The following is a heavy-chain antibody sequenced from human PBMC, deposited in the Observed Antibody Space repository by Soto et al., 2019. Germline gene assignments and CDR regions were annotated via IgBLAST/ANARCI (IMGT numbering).Heavy chain of an antibody. V-gene: IGHV3-23*01. CDR2: ISGSGGST. CDR3: ANGVAATLLFSGPRRVAEYFQH. CDR1: GFTFSSYA. J-gene: IGHJ1*01. Sequence: GGSLRLSCAASGFTFSSYAMSWVRQAPGKGLEWVSSISGSGGSTYYADSVKGRFTISRENSKNTLYLQMNSLRAEDTAVYFCANGVAATLLFSGPRRVAEYFQHWGQGTLVTVSS. D-gene: IGHD2-15*01.